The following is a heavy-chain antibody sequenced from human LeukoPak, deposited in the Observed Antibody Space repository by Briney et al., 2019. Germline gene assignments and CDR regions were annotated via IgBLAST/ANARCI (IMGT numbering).Heavy chain of an antibody. V-gene: IGHV3-49*03. D-gene: IGHD1-1*01. J-gene: IGHJ4*02. CDR2: IRSEAYGETA. CDR1: GFTFGDYA. Sequence: PGGSLGLSCTASGFTFGDYAMSWIRQAPGKGLEWVGFIRSEAYGETADYAASVKGRFTISRDDSKAIAYLQMNSLKTEDTAVYHCTRDRGAYNLYDYWGQGTLVTVSS. CDR3: TRDRGAYNLYDY.